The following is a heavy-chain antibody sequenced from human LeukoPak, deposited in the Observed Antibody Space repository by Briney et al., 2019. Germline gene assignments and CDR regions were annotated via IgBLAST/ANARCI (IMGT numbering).Heavy chain of an antibody. V-gene: IGHV3-20*04. CDR1: GFTFDDYG. CDR2: INWNGGST. D-gene: IGHD6-19*01. CDR3: ARVQRIAVAGTFDY. Sequence: GGSLRLSCAASGFTFDDYGMSWVRQAPGKGLEWVSGINWNGGSTGYADSVKGRFTISRDNAKNSLYLQMNSLRAEDTALYYCARVQRIAVAGTFDYWGQGTLVTVSS. J-gene: IGHJ4*02.